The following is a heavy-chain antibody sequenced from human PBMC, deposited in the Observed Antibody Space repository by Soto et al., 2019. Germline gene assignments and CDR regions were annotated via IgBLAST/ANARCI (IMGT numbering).Heavy chain of an antibody. Sequence: EVQLVESGGDLVQPGGSLRLSWAASRSSFHKYWMSWVRQAPGKGLEWVANIKEEGSEKYYVDSVKGRFTISRDNAKNSLYLQMTSLRVEDTAMYYCTRDQDDSIDAFDIWGQGTPVTVSS. J-gene: IGHJ3*02. V-gene: IGHV3-7*01. D-gene: IGHD3-3*01. CDR1: RSSFHKYW. CDR3: TRDQDDSIDAFDI. CDR2: IKEEGSEK.